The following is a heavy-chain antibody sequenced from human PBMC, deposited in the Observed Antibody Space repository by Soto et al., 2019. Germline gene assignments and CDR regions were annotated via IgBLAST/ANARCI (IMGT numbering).Heavy chain of an antibody. CDR3: ARGPDYYGSGSYWAFDY. CDR2: INHSGST. J-gene: IGHJ4*02. Sequence: SETLSLTCAVYGGSFSGYYWSWIRQPPGKGLEWIGEINHSGSTNYNPSLKSRVTISVDTSKNQFSLKLSSVTAADTAVYYCARGPDYYGSGSYWAFDYWGQGTLVTVSS. V-gene: IGHV4-34*01. D-gene: IGHD3-10*01. CDR1: GGSFSGYY.